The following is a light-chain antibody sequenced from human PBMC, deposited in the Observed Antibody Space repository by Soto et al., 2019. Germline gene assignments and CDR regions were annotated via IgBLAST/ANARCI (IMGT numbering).Light chain of an antibody. CDR2: DSN. CDR3: SSYTSSSTLV. J-gene: IGLJ2*01. V-gene: IGLV1-51*01. Sequence: QSVLTQPPSVSAAPGQKVTIACSGSSSNIGNNHVSWYQQLPGTAPKLLIYDSNKRPSGIPDRFSGSKSGTSATLGITGLQTGDEADYYCSSYTSSSTLVFGGGTKLTVL. CDR1: SSNIGNNH.